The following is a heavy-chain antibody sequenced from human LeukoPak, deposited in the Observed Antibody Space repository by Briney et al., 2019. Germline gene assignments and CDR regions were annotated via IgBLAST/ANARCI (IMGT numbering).Heavy chain of an antibody. CDR1: GFTFSNAW. D-gene: IGHD2-15*01. CDR2: INNDGDST. V-gene: IGHV3-23*01. Sequence: GGSLRLSCAASGFTFSNAWMSWVRQAPGKGLEWVSAINNDGDSTYSADSVKGRFTVSRDNSKNTLYLQMNSLRAEDAAVYYCAQQVGYCSSGNCYFTYWGQGTLVTVSS. CDR3: AQQVGYCSSGNCYFTY. J-gene: IGHJ1*01.